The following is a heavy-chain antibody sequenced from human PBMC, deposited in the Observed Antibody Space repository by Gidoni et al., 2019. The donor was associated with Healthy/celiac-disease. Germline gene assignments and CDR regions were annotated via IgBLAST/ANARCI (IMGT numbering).Heavy chain of an antibody. Sequence: EVQLLESGGGLVQPGGSLRLSGAASGFTFSSYAMSWVRQAPGKGLEWVSAISGSGGSTYYADSVKGRFTISRDNSKNTLYLQMNSLRAEDTAVYYCAKNYDSSGYYFGYFDLWGRGTLVTVSS. V-gene: IGHV3-23*01. CDR2: ISGSGGST. D-gene: IGHD3-22*01. J-gene: IGHJ2*01. CDR3: AKNYDSSGYYFGYFDL. CDR1: GFTFSSYA.